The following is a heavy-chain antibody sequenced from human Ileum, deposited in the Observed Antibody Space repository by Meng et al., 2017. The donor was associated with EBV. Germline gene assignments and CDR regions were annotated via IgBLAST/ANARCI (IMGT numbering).Heavy chain of an antibody. J-gene: IGHJ4*02. CDR1: GYSISTTTW. V-gene: IGHV4-28*01. Sequence: QVQLPVSGPGSVKPSYSLSLTCAVSGYSISTTTWWGWIRQPPGKGLEWIGHIYYSGTTYNNPSLKSRVTMSIDPSKNQFSLKLSSVTAVDTAVYYCARNSESGSYIDYWGLGTLVTVSS. CDR2: IYYSGTT. CDR3: ARNSESGSYIDY. D-gene: IGHD1-26*01.